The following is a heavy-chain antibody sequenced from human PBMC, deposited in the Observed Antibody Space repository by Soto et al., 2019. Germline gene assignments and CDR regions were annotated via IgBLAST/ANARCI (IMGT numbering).Heavy chain of an antibody. CDR2: VSHDGKSG. D-gene: IGHD6-19*01. CDR1: GFTFSSYA. CDR3: ARLDKFTGGWL. Sequence: QVQLVESGGGVVQPGRSLRLSCAASGFTFSSYAMHWVRRAPGKGLEWVAAVSHDGKSGFYADSVSGRFTVSRDNSNNLVYLQMDRLRPEVTALFYCARLDKFTGGWLWGQGTAVTVSS. V-gene: IGHV3-30*14. J-gene: IGHJ4*02.